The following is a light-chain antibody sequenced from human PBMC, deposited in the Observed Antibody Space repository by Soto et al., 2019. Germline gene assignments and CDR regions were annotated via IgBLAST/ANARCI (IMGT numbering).Light chain of an antibody. CDR3: TSYTNAKTRV. CDR2: EVS. J-gene: IGLJ2*01. V-gene: IGLV2-14*01. Sequence: QSVLTQPASVSGSPGQSITISCTGSSIDVGGYNYVSWYQQYPGRSPKLMIFEVSLRPAGVSNRFSGSKSGNTASLNISGLQSEDEADYYCTSYTNAKTRVFGGGTKLTVL. CDR1: SIDVGGYNY.